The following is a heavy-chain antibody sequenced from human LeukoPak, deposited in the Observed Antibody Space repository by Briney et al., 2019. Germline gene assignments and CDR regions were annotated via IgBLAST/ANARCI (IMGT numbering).Heavy chain of an antibody. Sequence: GASVKVSCKASGYTFTGYCVHWVRQAPGQGLEWMGWVIPNSGDTNYAQKFQDRVTMTRDTSISTAYMELSSLRSDDTAVYYCARDVGRSGSYRDAFDIWGQGTLVTVSS. D-gene: IGHD1-26*01. CDR3: ARDVGRSGSYRDAFDI. CDR2: VIPNSGDT. V-gene: IGHV1-2*02. J-gene: IGHJ3*02. CDR1: GYTFTGYC.